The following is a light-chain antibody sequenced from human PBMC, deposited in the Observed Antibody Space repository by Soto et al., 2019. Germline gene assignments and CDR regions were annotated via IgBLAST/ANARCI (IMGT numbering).Light chain of an antibody. J-gene: IGLJ1*01. CDR2: EVS. CDR3: SSYTTSTTLV. CDR1: SRDVGGYNY. Sequence: QSPLTQPASVSGSPGQSRTVCCTGTSRDVGGYNYVSWYQQHPGRAPKLMIYEVSNRPSGVSNRFSGSKSGNTASLTISGLQIEVEADYYCSSYTTSTTLVFGTGTKVNV. V-gene: IGLV2-14*01.